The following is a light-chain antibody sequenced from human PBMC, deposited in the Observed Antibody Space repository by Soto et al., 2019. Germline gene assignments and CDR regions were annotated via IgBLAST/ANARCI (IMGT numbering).Light chain of an antibody. J-gene: IGLJ1*01. Sequence: SSELTQPPSVSGSPGQTARITCSGAALPKQYDYWYQQKPGQAPVLVIYKDDERPSGIPERFSGSSSGTTVTLTISGVQAEDEADYYCQSAESSHTYLFGTGTKLTVL. V-gene: IGLV3-25*03. CDR3: QSAESSHTYL. CDR2: KDD. CDR1: ALPKQY.